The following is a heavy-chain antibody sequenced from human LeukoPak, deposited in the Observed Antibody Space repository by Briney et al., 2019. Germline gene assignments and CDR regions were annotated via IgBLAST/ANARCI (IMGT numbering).Heavy chain of an antibody. J-gene: IGHJ4*02. D-gene: IGHD1-26*01. CDR1: GYTFTSYY. CDR2: INPSGGST. V-gene: IGHV1-46*01. CDR3: AREAGSGSYHPPSGY. Sequence: GASVKVSCKASGYTFTSYYMHWVRQATGQGLEWMGIINPSGGSTSYAQKFQGRVTMTRDTSTSTVYMELSSLRSEDTAVYYCAREAGSGSYHPPSGYWGQGTLVTVSS.